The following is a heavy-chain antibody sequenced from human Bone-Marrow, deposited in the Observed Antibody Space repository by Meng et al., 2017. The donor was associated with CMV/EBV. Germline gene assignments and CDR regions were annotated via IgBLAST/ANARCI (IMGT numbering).Heavy chain of an antibody. CDR2: ISSSSSYI. CDR1: GFTFSSYS. CDR3: ARGALNLALYNWFDP. Sequence: GESLKISSAASGFTFSSYSMNWVRQAPGKGLEWVSSISSSSSYIYYADSVKGRFTISRDNAKNSLYLQMNSLRAEDTAVYYCARGALNLALYNWFDPWGQGTLVTVSS. J-gene: IGHJ5*02. V-gene: IGHV3-21*01. D-gene: IGHD3-9*01.